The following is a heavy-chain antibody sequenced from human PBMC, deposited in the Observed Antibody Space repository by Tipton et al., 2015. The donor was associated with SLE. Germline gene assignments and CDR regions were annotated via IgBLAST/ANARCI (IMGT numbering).Heavy chain of an antibody. CDR3: ARGMVTWRGAIIGVDV. J-gene: IGHJ6*02. CDR2: ISDGGDT. Sequence: TLSLTCSVSGGSISSNYWVWIRQPPEKGLEWIGYISDGGDTNQNPSLKSRVIMSVDSAKNQFSLKLTSVTAADTAVYYCARGMVTWRGAIIGVDVWGQGTTVTVSS. V-gene: IGHV4-59*08. D-gene: IGHD2-21*02. CDR1: GGSISSNY.